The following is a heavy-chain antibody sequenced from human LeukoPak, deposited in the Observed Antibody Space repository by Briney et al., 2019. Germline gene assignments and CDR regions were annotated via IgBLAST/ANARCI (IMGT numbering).Heavy chain of an antibody. V-gene: IGHV3-30*04. CDR3: ARAYSERYGLGYYYMDV. CDR1: GFTFSSYV. CDR2: ISYDGSNE. D-gene: IGHD1-26*01. Sequence: GRSLRLSCAASGFTFSSYVMHWVRQAPGKGLEWVAIISYDGSNEYYADSVKGRFTISRDNSKNTLYLQMNSLRAEDTAVYYCARAYSERYGLGYYYMDVWGKGTTVTISS. J-gene: IGHJ6*03.